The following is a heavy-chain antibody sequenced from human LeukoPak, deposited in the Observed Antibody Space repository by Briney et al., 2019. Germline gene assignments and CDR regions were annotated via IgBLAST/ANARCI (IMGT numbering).Heavy chain of an antibody. CDR2: ISSSGSTI. CDR3: ARVRWYAFDI. V-gene: IGHV3-48*03. CDR1: GFTFSSYE. Sequence: PVGSQRLSCAASGFTFSSYEMSWVRQAPGKGLEWVSHISSSGSTIYYADSVKGRFTISRDNAKNSLYLQMNSLRAEDTAVYHCARVRWYAFDIWGQGTMVTVSS. J-gene: IGHJ3*02. D-gene: IGHD2-15*01.